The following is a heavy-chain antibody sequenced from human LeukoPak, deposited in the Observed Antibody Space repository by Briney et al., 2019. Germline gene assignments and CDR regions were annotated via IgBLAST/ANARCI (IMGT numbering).Heavy chain of an antibody. Sequence: GGTLRLSCAASGFTFSSYWMHWVRQAPGKGLVWLSRISTDGSSTSYADSVKGRITISRDNAKNTVYLQMGSLRADDTAVYFCAKEVALVVVRGQRGGHFFDFWGQGALVTVSS. CDR3: AKEVALVVVRGQRGGHFFDF. CDR1: GFTFSSYW. J-gene: IGHJ4*02. V-gene: IGHV3-74*01. CDR2: ISTDGSST. D-gene: IGHD3-10*01.